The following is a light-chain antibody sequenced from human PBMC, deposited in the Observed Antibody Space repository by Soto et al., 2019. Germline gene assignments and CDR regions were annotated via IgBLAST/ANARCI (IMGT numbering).Light chain of an antibody. CDR1: QSVTSSY. V-gene: IGKV3-20*01. CDR3: QQYGSSPFT. CDR2: GAS. Sequence: EIVLTQSPGTLSLSPGERATLSCRASQSVTSSYLAWYQHKPGQAPRLLIYGASSRATGIPDRFSGSGSGTDFTLTISRLDPEGFAVYYCQQYGSSPFTFGPGTKVDIK. J-gene: IGKJ3*01.